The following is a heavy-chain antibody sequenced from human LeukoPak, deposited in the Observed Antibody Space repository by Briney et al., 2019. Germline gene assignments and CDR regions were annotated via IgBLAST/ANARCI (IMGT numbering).Heavy chain of an antibody. CDR2: ISAYNGNT. J-gene: IGHJ4*02. Sequence: ASVKVSCKASGYTFTSYGISWVRQAPGQGLEWMGWISAYNGNTNYALKLQGRVTMTTDTSTSTAYMELRSLRSDDTAVYYCARDRPTGDSNGYPGIWGQGTRVTVSS. V-gene: IGHV1-18*01. D-gene: IGHD3-22*01. CDR1: GYTFTSYG. CDR3: ARDRPTGDSNGYPGI.